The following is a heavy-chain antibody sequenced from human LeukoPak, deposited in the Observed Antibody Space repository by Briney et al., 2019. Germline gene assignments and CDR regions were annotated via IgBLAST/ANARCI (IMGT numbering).Heavy chain of an antibody. V-gene: IGHV1-24*01. Sequence: ASLKVSCKVPGYTLTELSMHWVRQAPGKGVEWMGGFDPEDGETIYAQKFQGRVTMTEDTSTDTAYMELSSLRSEDTAVYYCATDLWRSGSYSQYWGQGTLVTVSS. CDR2: FDPEDGET. CDR1: GYTLTELS. J-gene: IGHJ4*02. CDR3: ATDLWRSGSYSQY. D-gene: IGHD3-10*01.